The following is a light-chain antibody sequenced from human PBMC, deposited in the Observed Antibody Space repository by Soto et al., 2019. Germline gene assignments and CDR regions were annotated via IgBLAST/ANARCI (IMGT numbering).Light chain of an antibody. CDR1: SSDIGAYNF. CDR3: TSLTTSTTMI. V-gene: IGLV2-14*03. CDR2: DVN. J-gene: IGLJ2*01. Sequence: QSALTQPASVSGSPGQSITISCTGTSSDIGAYNFVSWYQQHPGKAPKLMLYDVNIRPSGVSNPFSGSKSGNTASLTISGLQAEDEAYYYCTSLTTSTTMIFGRGTKLTVL.